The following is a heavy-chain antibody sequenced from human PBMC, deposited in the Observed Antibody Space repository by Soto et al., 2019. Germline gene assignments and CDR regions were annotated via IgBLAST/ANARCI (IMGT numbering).Heavy chain of an antibody. J-gene: IGHJ4*02. Sequence: PGGSLRLSCAASGFTFSSYAMHWVRQAPGKGLEWVAVISYDGSNKCYADSVKGRFTISRDNSKNTLYLQMNSLRAEDTAVYYCARELMIYYDSSGYYSRSRYFDYWGQGTLVTVSS. CDR3: ARELMIYYDSSGYYSRSRYFDY. CDR1: GFTFSSYA. V-gene: IGHV3-30-3*01. D-gene: IGHD3-22*01. CDR2: ISYDGSNK.